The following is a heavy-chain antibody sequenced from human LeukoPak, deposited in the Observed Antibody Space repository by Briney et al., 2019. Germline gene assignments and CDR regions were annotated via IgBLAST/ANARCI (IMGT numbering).Heavy chain of an antibody. CDR1: GFSVSSTY. CDR3: AREGVYDNSGCNDALDI. Sequence: GGSLRLSCAASGFSVSSTYMNWVRPAPGKGLGWVSVIRSGGDTQYADSVKGRFTVSRDNSKNTLHLQMNSLRAEDTAVYYCAREGVYDNSGCNDALDIWGQGTQVTVST. V-gene: IGHV3-53*01. D-gene: IGHD3-22*01. CDR2: IRSGGDT. J-gene: IGHJ3*02.